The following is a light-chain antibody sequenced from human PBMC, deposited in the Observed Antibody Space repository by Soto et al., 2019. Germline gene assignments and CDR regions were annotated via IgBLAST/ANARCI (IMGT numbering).Light chain of an antibody. J-gene: IGKJ3*01. V-gene: IGKV3-15*01. CDR3: QQYNDWPRT. Sequence: IMMTQSPATLSVSPGERATLSCRASRSLSNNLAWYQHKPGQAPRLFIYGASTRATGIPARFSGSGSGPEFTLTISSLQSEDVAVYYCQQYNDWPRTFGPGTKVDIK. CDR2: GAS. CDR1: RSLSNN.